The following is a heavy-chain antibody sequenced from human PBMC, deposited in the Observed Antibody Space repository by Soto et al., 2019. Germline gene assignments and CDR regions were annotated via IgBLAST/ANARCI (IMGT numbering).Heavy chain of an antibody. CDR2: IKQDGSEK. CDR1: GFTFSSYW. J-gene: IGHJ4*02. V-gene: IGHV3-7*01. Sequence: PGGSLRLSCAASGFTFSSYWMSWVRQAPGKGLEWVANIKQDGSEKYYVDSVKGRFTISRDNAKNSLYLQMNSLRAEDTAVYYCARDGQLVINYFDYWGQGTLVTVYS. D-gene: IGHD6-13*01. CDR3: ARDGQLVINYFDY.